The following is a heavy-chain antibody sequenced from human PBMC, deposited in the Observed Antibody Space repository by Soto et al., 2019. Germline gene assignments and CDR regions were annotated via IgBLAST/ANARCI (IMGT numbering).Heavy chain of an antibody. J-gene: IGHJ6*02. V-gene: IGHV3-30-3*01. CDR3: ARGPEYYDILPGAYCTDV. D-gene: IGHD3-9*01. Sequence: GESLRLSCAASGCTFSSYAMHWVRQAPGKGLEWVAVISYDGSNKYYADSVKGRFTISRDNSKNTLYLQMNSLRAEDTAVYYCARGPEYYDILPGAYCTDVSGPGTTVTVS. CDR1: GCTFSSYA. CDR2: ISYDGSNK.